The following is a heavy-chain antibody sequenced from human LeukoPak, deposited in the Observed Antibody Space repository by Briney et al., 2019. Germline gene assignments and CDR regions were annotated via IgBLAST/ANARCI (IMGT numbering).Heavy chain of an antibody. Sequence: GGSLRLSCAASGFTVSSNYMGWVRQAPGKGLEWVSVIYSGGSTYYADSVKGRFTISRDNSKDTLYLQMNSLRAEDTAVYYCARSPNAYYYDSSGYIDYWGQGTLVTVSS. J-gene: IGHJ4*02. CDR3: ARSPNAYYYDSSGYIDY. D-gene: IGHD3-22*01. V-gene: IGHV3-66*02. CDR1: GFTVSSNY. CDR2: IYSGGST.